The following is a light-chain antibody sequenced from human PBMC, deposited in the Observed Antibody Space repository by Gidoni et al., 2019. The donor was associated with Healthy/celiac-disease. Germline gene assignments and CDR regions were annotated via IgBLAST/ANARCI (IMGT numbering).Light chain of an antibody. J-gene: IGKJ2*04. Sequence: EIVMPQSPATLSVSPGERATLSCRASQSVSSNLAWYQQKPGQAPRLLIYDASTRATGIPARFSGSGSGTEFTLTISSLQSEDFAVYYCQQYNNWPRGSFGQGTKLEIK. CDR2: DAS. CDR1: QSVSSN. CDR3: QQYNNWPRGS. V-gene: IGKV3-15*01.